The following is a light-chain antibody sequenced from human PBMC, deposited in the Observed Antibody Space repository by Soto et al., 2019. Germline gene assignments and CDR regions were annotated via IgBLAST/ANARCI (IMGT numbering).Light chain of an antibody. CDR1: QDISNY. CDR3: QQYDNILLT. J-gene: IGKJ4*01. V-gene: IGKV1-33*01. Sequence: DIQMTQSPSSLSASVGDRVTITCQASQDISNYLYWYQQKPGKAPKLLIYGASNLETGVPSRFSGSGSGTDFTFTISSLQPEDIATYYCQQYDNILLTFGGGTKVEIK. CDR2: GAS.